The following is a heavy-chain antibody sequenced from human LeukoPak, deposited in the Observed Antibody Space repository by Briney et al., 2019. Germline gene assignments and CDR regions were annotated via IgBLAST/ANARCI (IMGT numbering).Heavy chain of an antibody. CDR3: ARARGYCSSTSCYLAYYMDV. V-gene: IGHV3-33*01. Sequence: GRSLRLSCAASGFTFSSYVMHWVRQAPGKGLEWVAVIWYDGSNKYYADSVKGRFTISRDNSKNTLYLQMNSLRAEDTAVYYCARARGYCSSTSCYLAYYMDVWGKGTTVTVSS. CDR1: GFTFSSYV. D-gene: IGHD2-2*01. CDR2: IWYDGSNK. J-gene: IGHJ6*03.